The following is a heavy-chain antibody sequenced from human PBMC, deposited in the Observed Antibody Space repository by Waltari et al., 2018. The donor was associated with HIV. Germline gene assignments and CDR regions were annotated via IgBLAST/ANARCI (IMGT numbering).Heavy chain of an antibody. CDR1: GFTFRDHY. V-gene: IGHV3-72*01. J-gene: IGHJ3*02. CDR2: TRNKANSYTT. CDR3: ARTYHYDSSGPDAFDI. Sequence: EVQLVESGGGLVQPGGSLRLSCAASGFTFRDHYLDWVRQAPGKGLEWVGRTRNKANSYTTEYAASVKGRFTISRDDSKNSLYLQMNSLKTEDTAVYYCARTYHYDSSGPDAFDIWGQGTMVTVSS. D-gene: IGHD3-22*01.